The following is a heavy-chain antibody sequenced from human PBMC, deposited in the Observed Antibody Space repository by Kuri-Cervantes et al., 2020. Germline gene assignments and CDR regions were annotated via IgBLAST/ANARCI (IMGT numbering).Heavy chain of an antibody. Sequence: GESLKISCAASGFTFSSYAMGWVRQAPGKGLEWVSAISGSGGSTYYADSVKGRFTISRDNPKNTLYLQMNSLRAEDTAVYYCASNSAQGGGYWGQGTLVTVSS. D-gene: IGHD2-8*01. CDR2: ISGSGGST. J-gene: IGHJ4*02. CDR3: ASNSAQGGGY. V-gene: IGHV3-23*01. CDR1: GFTFSSYA.